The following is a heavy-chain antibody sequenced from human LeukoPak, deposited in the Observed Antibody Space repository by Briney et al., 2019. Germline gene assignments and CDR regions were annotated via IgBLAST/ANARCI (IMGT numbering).Heavy chain of an antibody. CDR2: MNNDGSST. CDR3: ARADGSGWLTY. D-gene: IGHD6-19*01. Sequence: GGPLRLSCAASGFTFSSYWMHWVRQAPGKGLVWVSRMNNDGSSTIYADSVKGRFTISRDNAKNTLYLQMNSLRAEDTAVYYCARADGSGWLTYWGQGTLVTVSS. V-gene: IGHV3-74*01. J-gene: IGHJ4*02. CDR1: GFTFSSYW.